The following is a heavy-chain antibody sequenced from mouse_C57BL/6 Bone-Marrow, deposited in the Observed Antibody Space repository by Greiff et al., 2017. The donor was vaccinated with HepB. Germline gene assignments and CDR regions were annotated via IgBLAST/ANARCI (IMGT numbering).Heavy chain of an antibody. D-gene: IGHD1-1*02. CDR1: GYTFTSYW. V-gene: IGHV1-61*01. Sequence: VQLQQPGAELVRPGSSVKLSCKASGYTFTSYWMDWVKQRPGQGLEWIGNIYPSDSETHYNQKFQDKATLTVDKSSSTAYMQLSSLTSEDSAVYYCASGGGYWYFDVWGTGTTVTVSS. CDR3: ASGGGYWYFDV. J-gene: IGHJ1*03. CDR2: IYPSDSET.